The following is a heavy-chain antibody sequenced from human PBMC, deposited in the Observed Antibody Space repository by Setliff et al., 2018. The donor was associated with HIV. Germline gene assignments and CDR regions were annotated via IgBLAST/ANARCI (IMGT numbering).Heavy chain of an antibody. CDR1: GESFSAYF. CDR3: ARSRLTWEIDF. Sequence: SETLSLTCAVYGESFSAYFWNWIRQPPGKGLEWIGEINHSGNTNYNPSLKSRVTMSVDTSKNQFSLKLESVTAADRGVYYCARSRLTWEIDFWGQGKLVTVSS. CDR2: INHSGNT. D-gene: IGHD1-26*01. V-gene: IGHV4-34*01. J-gene: IGHJ4*02.